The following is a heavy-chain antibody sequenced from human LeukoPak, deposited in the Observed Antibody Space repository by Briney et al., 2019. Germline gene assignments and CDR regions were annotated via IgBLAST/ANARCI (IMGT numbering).Heavy chain of an antibody. CDR3: ARRLRGFDS. D-gene: IGHD5-12*01. V-gene: IGHV4-39*01. Sequence: SETLSLTCTVSGGSISSSSYYWGWIRQPPGKGLEWIGRIYYSGSTYYNPSLKSRVTISVDTSKNQFSLKLSSVTAADTALYYCARRLRGFDSWGQGTLVTVSS. CDR2: IYYSGST. CDR1: GGSISSSSYY. J-gene: IGHJ5*01.